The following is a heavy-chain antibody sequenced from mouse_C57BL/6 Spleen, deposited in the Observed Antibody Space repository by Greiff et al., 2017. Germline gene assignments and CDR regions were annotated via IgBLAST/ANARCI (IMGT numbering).Heavy chain of an antibody. CDR3: ARGRSYVFDY. CDR2: FDPSDGNT. J-gene: IGHJ2*01. D-gene: IGHD1-1*01. Sequence: QVQLQQPGAELVMPGASVKLSCKASGYTFTSYWMHWVKQRPGQGLEWIGEFDPSDGNTKYNQKFKGKSTLTVDKSSSTVYMQLSSLTSEDAAVYYCARGRSYVFDYWGQGTTLTVSS. V-gene: IGHV1-69*01. CDR1: GYTFTSYW.